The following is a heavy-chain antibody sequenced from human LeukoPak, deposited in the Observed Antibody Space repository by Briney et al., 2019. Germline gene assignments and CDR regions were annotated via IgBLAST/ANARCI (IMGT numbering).Heavy chain of an antibody. J-gene: IGHJ4*02. Sequence: SETLSLTCTVSGGSISSYYWSWIRQPPGKGLEWIGYIYYSGSTNYNPSLKSRATISVDTSKNQFSLKLSSVTAADTAVYYCARHSGSYYYFDYWGQGTLVTVSS. CDR2: IYYSGST. V-gene: IGHV4-59*08. CDR1: GGSISSYY. D-gene: IGHD1-26*01. CDR3: ARHSGSYYYFDY.